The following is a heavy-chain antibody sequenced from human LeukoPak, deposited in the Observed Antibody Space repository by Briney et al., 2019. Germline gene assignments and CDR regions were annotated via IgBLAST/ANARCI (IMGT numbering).Heavy chain of an antibody. CDR3: ARVGGHSVPTRETASRYTDV. CDR2: ISRSGTMI. V-gene: IGHV3-11*01. Sequence: GGSLRLSCAASGITFSDYYMSWIRRAPGKGLEWVSYISRSGTMIYYADSVKGRFTISRDNAKNSTYLQMDSLRAEDTAVYYCARVGGHSVPTRETASRYTDVWGKGISVTVSS. CDR1: GITFSDYY. J-gene: IGHJ6*03. D-gene: IGHD5/OR15-5a*01.